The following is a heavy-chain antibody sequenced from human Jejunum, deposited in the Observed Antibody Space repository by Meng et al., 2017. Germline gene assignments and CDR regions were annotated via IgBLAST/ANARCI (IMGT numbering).Heavy chain of an antibody. CDR1: GFNFSPFW. V-gene: IGHV3-74*01. Sequence: GESLKISCAASGFNFSPFWMHWVRQVPGKGLVWVAHMNADGTTIIYADSVKGRFAISRDNAKNTLYLQMNSLRAEDMAVYYCARDRGLPDSFDLWGQGTMVTVSS. D-gene: IGHD3-10*01. CDR2: MNADGTTI. J-gene: IGHJ3*01. CDR3: ARDRGLPDSFDL.